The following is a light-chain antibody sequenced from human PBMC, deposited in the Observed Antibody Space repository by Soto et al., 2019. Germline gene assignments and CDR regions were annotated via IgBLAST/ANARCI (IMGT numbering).Light chain of an antibody. CDR3: QQSHNWPLT. CDR2: GAS. V-gene: IGKV3-15*01. Sequence: EIVMTQSPATLSLSPGERAALSCRASQRINSELAWYQQKPGQPPRLLIYGASTRATGVPARFTGSESGSEFTLTISGLQSEDFAVYYCQQSHNWPLTFGQGTRLEI. J-gene: IGKJ2*01. CDR1: QRINSE.